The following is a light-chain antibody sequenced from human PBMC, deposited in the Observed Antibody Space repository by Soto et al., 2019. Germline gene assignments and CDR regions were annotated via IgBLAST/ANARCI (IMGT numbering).Light chain of an antibody. J-gene: IGLJ2*01. CDR3: SSYTTNNTLGV. Sequence: QSALTQPASVSGSPGQSITISCTGTSSDVGGYNYVSWYQQHPGKAPKLMIYEVSNRPSGVSNRFSGSKSGNTASLTISGLQVEDEADYYCSSYTTNNTLGVFGGGTKVTVL. CDR1: SSDVGGYNY. V-gene: IGLV2-14*01. CDR2: EVS.